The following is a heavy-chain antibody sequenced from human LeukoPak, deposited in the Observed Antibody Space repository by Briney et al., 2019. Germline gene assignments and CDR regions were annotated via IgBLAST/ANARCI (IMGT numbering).Heavy chain of an antibody. J-gene: IGHJ3*02. Sequence: GASVKVSCTASGYTFTGYYMHWVRQAPGQGLEWMGWINPNSGGTNYAQKFQGWVTMTRDTSISTAYMELSRLRSDDTAVYYCATSGSYYQGAFDIWGQGTMVTVSS. V-gene: IGHV1-2*04. CDR1: GYTFTGYY. CDR3: ATSGSYYQGAFDI. CDR2: INPNSGGT. D-gene: IGHD1-26*01.